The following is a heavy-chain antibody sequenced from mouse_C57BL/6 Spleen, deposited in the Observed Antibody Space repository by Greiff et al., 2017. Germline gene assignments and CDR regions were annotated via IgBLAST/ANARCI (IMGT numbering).Heavy chain of an antibody. CDR1: GYTFTSYW. CDR2: IYPGNSDT. D-gene: IGHD1-1*01. CDR3: TGGSSYNWEFAY. J-gene: IGHJ3*01. V-gene: IGHV1-5*01. Sequence: VQLKQSGTVLARPGASVKMSCKTSGYTFTSYWMHWVKQRPGQGLEWIGAIYPGNSDTSYNQKFKGKAKLTAVTSASTAYMELSSLTNEDSAVYYCTGGSSYNWEFAYWGQGTLVTVSA.